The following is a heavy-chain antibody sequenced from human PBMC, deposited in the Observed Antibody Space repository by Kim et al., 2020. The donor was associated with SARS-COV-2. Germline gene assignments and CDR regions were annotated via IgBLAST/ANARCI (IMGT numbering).Heavy chain of an antibody. CDR3: AKDLDIVVVPAAIEGYPFDP. V-gene: IGHV3-30*02. D-gene: IGHD2-2*01. J-gene: IGHJ5*02. Sequence: FTISRDNSKNTLYLQMNSLRAEDTAVYYCAKDLDIVVVPAAIEGYPFDPWGQGTLVTVSS.